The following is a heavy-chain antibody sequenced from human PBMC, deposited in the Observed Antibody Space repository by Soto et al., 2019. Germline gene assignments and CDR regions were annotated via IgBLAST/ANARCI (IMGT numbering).Heavy chain of an antibody. V-gene: IGHV1-69*13. CDR1: GGTFSSYA. CDR3: ARGARGWLVLGFL. CDR2: IIPIFGTA. J-gene: IGHJ4*02. Sequence: ASVKLSCKASGGTFSSYAISWVRQAPGQGLEWMGGIIPIFGTANYAQKFQGRVTITADESTSTAYMELSSLRSEDTAVYYCARGARGWLVLGFLWGQGTLVTVSS. D-gene: IGHD6-19*01.